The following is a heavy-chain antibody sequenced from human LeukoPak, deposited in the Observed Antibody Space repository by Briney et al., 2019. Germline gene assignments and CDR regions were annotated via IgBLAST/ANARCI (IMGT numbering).Heavy chain of an antibody. CDR2: ISAYNGNT. J-gene: IGHJ6*02. CDR1: GYTFTSYG. V-gene: IGHV1-18*01. CDR3: ARAGEVLRYFDWLPLSYYYGMDV. Sequence: GASVEVSCKASGYTFTSYGISWVRQAPGQGLEWMGWISAYNGNTNYAQKLQGRVTMTTDTSTSTAYMELRSLRSDDTAVYYCARAGEVLRYFDWLPLSYYYGMDVWVQGTTVTVSS. D-gene: IGHD3-9*01.